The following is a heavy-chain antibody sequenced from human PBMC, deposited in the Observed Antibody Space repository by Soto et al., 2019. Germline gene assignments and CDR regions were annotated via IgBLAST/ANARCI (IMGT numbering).Heavy chain of an antibody. V-gene: IGHV1-58*01. CDR3: SADRTYCGGYCSVD. D-gene: IGHD2-21*01. Sequence: MQLVQSWPEVKKPGTSVKVSCKASVFTFTSSAVQWVRQARGQRLEWIGWIVVGSGNTNYAQKFQERVTITRDMSTITAYIELSSLRYEDTAVYYWSADRTYCGGYCSVDWGEGTLVTGSS. CDR1: VFTFTSSA. CDR2: IVVGSGNT. J-gene: IGHJ4*02.